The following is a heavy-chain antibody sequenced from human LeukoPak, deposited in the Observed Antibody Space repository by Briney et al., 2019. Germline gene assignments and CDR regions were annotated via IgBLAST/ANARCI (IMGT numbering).Heavy chain of an antibody. V-gene: IGHV4-34*01. CDR1: GGSFSGYY. CDR3: ATDAYCTNGVCSSDAFDI. J-gene: IGHJ3*02. Sequence: PSETLSLTCAVYGGSFSGYYWSWIRQPPGKGLEWIGEINHSGSTNYNPSLKSRVTISVDTSKNQFSLKLSSVTAADTAVYYCATDAYCTNGVCSSDAFDIWGQGTMVTVSS. CDR2: INHSGST. D-gene: IGHD2-8*01.